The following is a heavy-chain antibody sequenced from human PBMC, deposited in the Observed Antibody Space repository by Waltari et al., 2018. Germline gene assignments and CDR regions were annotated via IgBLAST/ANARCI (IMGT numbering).Heavy chain of an antibody. CDR2: INEEGSDK. D-gene: IGHD3-9*01. V-gene: IGHV3-7*01. J-gene: IGHJ4*02. Sequence: EVQVVESGGGLVQPGGSLRLSCAASGFTFSSHWMSWVRQAPGKGLYWVSNINEEGSDKNYVDAVKGRFTIARDNSKNSLYLQMNSLRVEDTAVYYCARGDKDWREGQCWGQGTLVTVSS. CDR1: GFTFSSHW. CDR3: ARGDKDWREGQC.